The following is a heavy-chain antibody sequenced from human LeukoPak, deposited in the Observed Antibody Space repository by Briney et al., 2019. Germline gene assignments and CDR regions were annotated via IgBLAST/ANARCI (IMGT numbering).Heavy chain of an antibody. CDR1: GDSISYYY. V-gene: IGHV4-59*01. CDR3: ARVRGYSYDSSDFDY. D-gene: IGHD5-18*01. Sequence: SETLSLTCTVSGDSISYYYWSWIRQPPGKGLEWIGKIYYSGNTNYNPSLKSRVTISVDTSKNQFSLKLSSVTAADTAVYYCARVRGYSYDSSDFDYWAREPWSPSPQ. J-gene: IGHJ4*02. CDR2: IYYSGNT.